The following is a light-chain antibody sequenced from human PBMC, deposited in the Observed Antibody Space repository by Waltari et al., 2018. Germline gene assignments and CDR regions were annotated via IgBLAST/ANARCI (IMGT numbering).Light chain of an antibody. CDR3: SSYTSSSTWV. Sequence: QSALTQPASVSGSPGQSITISCTGTSTDVGGYNYVSWYQQHPGKAPKVMIYDVSDRPSGVSNRFSGSKSGNTAPLTISGLQAEDESDYYCSSYTSSSTWVFGGGTKLTVL. J-gene: IGLJ3*02. CDR1: STDVGGYNY. V-gene: IGLV2-14*03. CDR2: DVS.